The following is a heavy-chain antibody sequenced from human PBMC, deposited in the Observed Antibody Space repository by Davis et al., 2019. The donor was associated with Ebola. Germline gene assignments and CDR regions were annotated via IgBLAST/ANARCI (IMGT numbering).Heavy chain of an antibody. D-gene: IGHD3-16*01. J-gene: IGHJ4*02. Sequence: GDSLKISCQASGYSFTSYWIAWVRQMPGKGLEWMGSIYPSDSDARYSPSFQRQVTFTVDDSSRTAFLQWKSLKASASAMYYCTIFFAPGNYESFGYWGQGSLVTVSS. CDR1: GYSFTSYW. CDR3: TIFFAPGNYESFGY. CDR2: IYPSDSDA. V-gene: IGHV5-51*01.